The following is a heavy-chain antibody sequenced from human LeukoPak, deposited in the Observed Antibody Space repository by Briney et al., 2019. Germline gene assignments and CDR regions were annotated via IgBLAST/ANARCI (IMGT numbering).Heavy chain of an antibody. CDR2: ISSDGSTT. V-gene: IGHV3-74*01. CDR1: GLTFSANW. J-gene: IGHJ3*02. Sequence: GGSLRLSCAASGLTFSANWLNGVRQAPGKGLVWVSRISSDGSTTTYADSVKGRFTISRDNAKNTLYLQMNSLRAEDTAVYYCTRNSGTYGGAFDIWGQGTMVTVSS. CDR3: TRNSGTYGGAFDI. D-gene: IGHD1-26*01.